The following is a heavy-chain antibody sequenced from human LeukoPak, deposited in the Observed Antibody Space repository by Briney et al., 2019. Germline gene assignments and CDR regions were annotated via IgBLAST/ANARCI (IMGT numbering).Heavy chain of an antibody. V-gene: IGHV3-69-1*01. D-gene: IGHD1-14*01. J-gene: IGHJ3*02. CDR1: GFTFSDYT. CDR3: ARRREPEI. CDR2: IGTSGSI. Sequence: PGRSLRLSCATSGFTFSDYTMNWVRQAPGKGLEWVSSIGTSGSIYYADSVRGRFTISRDNAKNSLYLQMDSLRAEDTAVYYCARRREPEIWGQGTMVTVSS.